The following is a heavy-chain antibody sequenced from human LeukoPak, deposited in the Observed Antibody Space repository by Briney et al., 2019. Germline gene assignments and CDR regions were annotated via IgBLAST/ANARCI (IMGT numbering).Heavy chain of an antibody. CDR3: AKDQGYSGIYFGDGYFHR. D-gene: IGHD1-26*01. J-gene: IGHJ1*01. Sequence: GGSLRLSCAASGFTFSSYAMSWVRQAPGKGLDWVSGIGGSGTNTWYSDSVKGRFTISRDNSKNTLYLQMNSLRTEDTAVYYCAKDQGYSGIYFGDGYFHRWGQGTLVIVSS. CDR2: IGGSGTNT. CDR1: GFTFSSYA. V-gene: IGHV3-23*01.